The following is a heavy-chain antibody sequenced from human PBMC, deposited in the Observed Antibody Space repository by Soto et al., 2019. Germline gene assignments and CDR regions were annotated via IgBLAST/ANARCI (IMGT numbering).Heavy chain of an antibody. CDR1: GFPLTNSGVG. Sequence: QITLKESGPPLVQPTQTLTLTCSFSGFPLTNSGVGVGWFRQAPGKALECLGIIYWDNDRRYNPSLKTRLTITRDNSKNQVVLAMTYMEAVDTGTYYCARRGCYSAWDVGWFYSWGQGTPVTVS. CDR3: ARRGCYSAWDVGWFYS. J-gene: IGHJ5*01. CDR2: IYWDNDR. D-gene: IGHD2-15*01. V-gene: IGHV2-5*02.